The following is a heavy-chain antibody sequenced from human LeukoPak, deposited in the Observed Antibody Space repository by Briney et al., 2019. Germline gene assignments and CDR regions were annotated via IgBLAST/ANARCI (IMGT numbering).Heavy chain of an antibody. CDR3: ARDQAGTTFGWFDP. CDR1: GGSFNNYY. Sequence: PSETLSLTCAVYGGSFNNYYWSWIRQPPGRGLEWIGSIYYSGSTYYNPSLKSRVTISVDTSKNQFSLKLSSVTAADTAVYYCARDQAGTTFGWFDPWGQGTLVTVSS. CDR2: IYYSGST. J-gene: IGHJ5*02. D-gene: IGHD1-7*01. V-gene: IGHV4-34*01.